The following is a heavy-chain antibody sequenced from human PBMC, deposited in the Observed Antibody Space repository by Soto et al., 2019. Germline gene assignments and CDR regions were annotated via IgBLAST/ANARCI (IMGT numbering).Heavy chain of an antibody. V-gene: IGHV3-7*01. CDR2: IKQDGSEK. CDR1: GFTFSSYL. Sequence: PGGSLRLSCAASGFTFSSYLMSWVRQSPGKGLEWVANIKQDGSEKYYVDSVKGRFTISRDNAKNSLYLQMNSLRAEDTAVYYCAIVLGSSWYSRTHDAFYIWGQGTMGT. CDR3: AIVLGSSWYSRTHDAFYI. D-gene: IGHD6-13*01. J-gene: IGHJ3*02.